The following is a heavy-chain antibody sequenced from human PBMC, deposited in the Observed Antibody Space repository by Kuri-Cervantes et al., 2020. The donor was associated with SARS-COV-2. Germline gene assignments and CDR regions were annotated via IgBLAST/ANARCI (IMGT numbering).Heavy chain of an antibody. CDR2: IIPIFDSA. J-gene: IGHJ4*02. CDR1: GYTFTGYY. D-gene: IGHD1/OR15-1a*01. V-gene: IGHV1-69*13. CDR3: ARGNIARAGGVDY. Sequence: SVKVSCKASGYTFTGYYMHWVRQAPGQGLEWMGGIIPIFDSANYAQKFQGRVTITADESTSTAYMELSSLRSEDTAVYYCARGNIARAGGVDYWGQGTLVTVSS.